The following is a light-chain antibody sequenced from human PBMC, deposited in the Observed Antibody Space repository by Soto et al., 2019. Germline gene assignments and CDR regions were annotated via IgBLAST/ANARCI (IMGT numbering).Light chain of an antibody. V-gene: IGKV3-11*01. CDR2: DAS. CDR1: QSVSSY. CDR3: QQRKT. J-gene: IGKJ2*01. Sequence: EIVLTQSPATLSLSPGERATLSCRASQSVSSYLAWYQQKPGQATRLLIYDASNRATGIPGRFSGSGSGTDFTLTISSLEPEDFAVYYCQQRKTFGQGTKLEIK.